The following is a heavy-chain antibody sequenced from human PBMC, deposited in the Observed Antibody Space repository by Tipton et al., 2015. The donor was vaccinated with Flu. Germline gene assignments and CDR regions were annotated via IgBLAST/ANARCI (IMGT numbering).Heavy chain of an antibody. CDR2: IWYDGSNK. CDR3: ARRGRRWLQSNYYYYMDV. J-gene: IGHJ6*03. V-gene: IGHV3-33*01. D-gene: IGHD5-24*01. Sequence: QVQLVQSGGGVVQPGRSLRLSCAASGFTFSSYGMHWVRQAPGKGLEWVAVIWYDGSNKYYADSVKGRFTISRDNSKNTLYLQMNSLRAEDTAVYYCARRGRRWLQSNYYYYMDVWGKGTTVTVSS. CDR1: GFTFSSYG.